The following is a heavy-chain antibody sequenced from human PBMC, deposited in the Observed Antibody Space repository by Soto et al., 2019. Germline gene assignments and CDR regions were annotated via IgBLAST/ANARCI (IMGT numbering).Heavy chain of an antibody. CDR1: GGSISSYY. J-gene: IGHJ6*02. D-gene: IGHD4-17*01. CDR2: IYTSGST. V-gene: IGHV4-4*07. Sequence: LSLTCTVSGGSISSYYWSWIRQPAGKGLEWIGRIYTSGSTNYNPSLKSRVTMSVDTSRNQFSLKLSSVTAADTAVYYCARDDEWRPTVTGYYYGMDVWGQGTTVTVSS. CDR3: ARDDEWRPTVTGYYYGMDV.